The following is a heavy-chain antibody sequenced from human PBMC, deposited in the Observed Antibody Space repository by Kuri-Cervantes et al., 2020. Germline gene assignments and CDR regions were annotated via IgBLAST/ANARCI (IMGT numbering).Heavy chain of an antibody. CDR2: IKQDGSAR. CDR1: GFTFSNYY. CDR3: ARGNRNTKDAFDI. V-gene: IGHV3-7*01. Sequence: GGSLRLSCAASGFTFSNYYMSWVRQAPGKGLEWVADIKQDGSARYYADSVKGRFTISRDNVKNSLYLQVGSPRAEDTAVYYCARGNRNTKDAFDIWGQGTVVTVSS. J-gene: IGHJ3*02. D-gene: IGHD1-14*01.